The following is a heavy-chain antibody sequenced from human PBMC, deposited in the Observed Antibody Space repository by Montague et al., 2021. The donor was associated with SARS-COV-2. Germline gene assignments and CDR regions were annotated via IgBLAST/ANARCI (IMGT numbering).Heavy chain of an antibody. J-gene: IGHJ6*03. V-gene: IGHV4-59*01. CDR3: ARGYVEDSWSAFCGNNYYMDV. CDR1: GGSINKYY. Sequence: SETLSLTCTVSGGSINKYYWHWIRQPPGKGLEWIGYIYYSGNTNXNPSLKSRVTFSVDTSRTQFSLELTSVTAADTAVYYCARGYVEDSWSAFCGNNYYMDVWGNGTTVTVSS. CDR2: IYYSGNT. D-gene: IGHD3-3*01.